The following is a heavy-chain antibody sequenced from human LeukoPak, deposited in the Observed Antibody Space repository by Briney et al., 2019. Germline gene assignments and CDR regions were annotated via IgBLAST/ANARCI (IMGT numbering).Heavy chain of an antibody. D-gene: IGHD5/OR15-5a*01. CDR3: AKDYLVYYFDY. CDR2: ISGSGGST. CDR1: GFTFSGYA. V-gene: IGHV3-23*01. Sequence: GGSLRLSCAASGFTFSGYAMSWVRQAPGKGLEWVSGISGSGGSTYYADSVKGRFTISRDNSKNTLYLQMNSLRAEDTAVYYCAKDYLVYYFDYWGQGTLVTVSS. J-gene: IGHJ4*02.